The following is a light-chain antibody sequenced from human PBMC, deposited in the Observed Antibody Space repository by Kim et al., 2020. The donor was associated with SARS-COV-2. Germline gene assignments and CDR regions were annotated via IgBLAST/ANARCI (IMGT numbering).Light chain of an antibody. V-gene: IGLV3-19*01. CDR1: SLRRFY. Sequence: SSELTQDPAVSVVLGQTVRITCQGDSLRRFYASWYQLKPGQAPIFVLYGKDNRPSGIPDRFSGSTSGNTASMTITGAQADDEADYYCNSRDSSGNSYVFGTGTKVTVL. J-gene: IGLJ1*01. CDR2: GKD. CDR3: NSRDSSGNSYV.